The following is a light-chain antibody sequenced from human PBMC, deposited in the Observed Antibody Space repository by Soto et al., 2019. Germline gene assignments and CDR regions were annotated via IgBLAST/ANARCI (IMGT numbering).Light chain of an antibody. CDR3: QQYNSWPQWT. CDR1: QSVSSN. Sequence: DIVMTQSPATLSVSPGERATLSCRASQSVSSNLAWYQQRPGQAPRLLIYGASIRATGIPDRFSGSGSGTEFTLTINSLQSEDFAVYYCQQYNSWPQWTFGQGTKVEIK. J-gene: IGKJ1*01. CDR2: GAS. V-gene: IGKV3-15*01.